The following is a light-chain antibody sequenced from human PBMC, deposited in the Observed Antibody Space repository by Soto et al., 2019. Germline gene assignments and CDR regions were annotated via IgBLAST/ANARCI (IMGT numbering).Light chain of an antibody. Sequence: DIQMTQSPSTLSASVGDRVTITCRASQSISSWLAWHKQRPGKAPRLLIYKASSLESGVPSSFSGSGSGTEFTLTISSLQPDDFATYYCQDYSTYSRTFGQGTKVEIK. CDR1: QSISSW. V-gene: IGKV1-5*03. CDR2: KAS. CDR3: QDYSTYSRT. J-gene: IGKJ1*01.